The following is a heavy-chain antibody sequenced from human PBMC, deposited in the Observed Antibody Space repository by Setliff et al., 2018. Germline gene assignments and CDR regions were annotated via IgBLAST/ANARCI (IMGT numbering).Heavy chain of an antibody. CDR3: ARVSSGSYYYFQH. V-gene: IGHV4-4*07. D-gene: IGHD1-26*01. CDR1: GGSISGYY. CDR2: IHTSGST. Sequence: SETLSLTCSVSGGSISGYYWSWIRQPAGKGLEWIGRIHTSGSTNYNPSLKSRVTISVDTSKNQFSLKLSSVTAADTAVYYCARVSSGSYYYFQHWGQGTLVTVSS. J-gene: IGHJ1*01.